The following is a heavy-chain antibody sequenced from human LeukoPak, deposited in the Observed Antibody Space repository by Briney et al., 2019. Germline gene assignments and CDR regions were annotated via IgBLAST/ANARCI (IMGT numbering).Heavy chain of an antibody. CDR2: IKQDGSEK. CDR1: GFTFSSYW. J-gene: IGHJ3*02. CDR3: ARGPYYYDSSGPGVFDI. V-gene: IGHV3-7*01. D-gene: IGHD3-22*01. Sequence: GGSLRLSCAASGFTFSSYWMSWVRQAPGKGLEWVANIKQDGSEKYYVDSVKGRFTISRDNAKNSLYLQMNSLRAEDTAVYYCARGPYYYDSSGPGVFDIWGQGTMVTVSS.